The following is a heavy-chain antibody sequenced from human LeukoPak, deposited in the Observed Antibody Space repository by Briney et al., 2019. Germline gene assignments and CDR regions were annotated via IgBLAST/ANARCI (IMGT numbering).Heavy chain of an antibody. D-gene: IGHD3-3*01. CDR3: ARYVGFGVVNVDAFDI. V-gene: IGHV1-2*02. J-gene: IGHJ3*02. CDR1: GYTFTGYY. CDR2: INPNSGGT. Sequence: GASVKVSCKTSGYTFTGYYMHWVRQAPGQGLEWMGWINPNSGGTNYAQKFQGRVTMTRDTSISTAYMELSRLRYDDTAVYYCARYVGFGVVNVDAFDIWGQGTMVTVSS.